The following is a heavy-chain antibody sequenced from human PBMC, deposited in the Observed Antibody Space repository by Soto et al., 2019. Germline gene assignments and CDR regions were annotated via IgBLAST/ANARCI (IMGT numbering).Heavy chain of an antibody. J-gene: IGHJ4*02. CDR1: GFTFSSYG. V-gene: IGHV3-30*18. D-gene: IGHD1-26*01. Sequence: PGGSQRLSYAASGFTFSSYGMHWVRQAPGKGLEWVAVISYDGSNKYYADSVKGRFTISRDNSKNTLYLQMNSLRAEDTAVYYCAKASVLWEPRSPRPIDYWGQGTLVTVSS. CDR3: AKASVLWEPRSPRPIDY. CDR2: ISYDGSNK.